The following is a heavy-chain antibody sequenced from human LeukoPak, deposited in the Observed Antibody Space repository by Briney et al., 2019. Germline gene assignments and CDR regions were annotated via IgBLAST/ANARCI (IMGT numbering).Heavy chain of an antibody. Sequence: GGSLILSCAASGFTFSSYSMNWVRHAPGKGLGWVSYISSSSSTIYYADSVKGRFTISRDNAKNSLYLQMNSLRAEDTAMYYCARDYGRYAAEYFQHWGQGTLVTVSS. J-gene: IGHJ1*01. D-gene: IGHD4-17*01. CDR2: ISSSSSTI. CDR3: ARDYGRYAAEYFQH. V-gene: IGHV3-48*01. CDR1: GFTFSSYS.